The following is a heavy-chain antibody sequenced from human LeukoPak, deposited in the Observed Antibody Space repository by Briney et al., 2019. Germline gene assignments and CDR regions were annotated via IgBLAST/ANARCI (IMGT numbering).Heavy chain of an antibody. J-gene: IGHJ4*02. CDR1: GYTFTSYY. V-gene: IGHV1-46*01. CDR3: ATMVPEVDY. D-gene: IGHD2-8*01. CDR2: INPSDDST. Sequence: ASVKVSCKASGYTFTSYYLHWVRQAPGQGLEWMGMINPSDDSTIYAQKFQARVTMTRDTSTSTVYMELSSLRSEDTAVYYCATMVPEVDYWGQGTLVTVSS.